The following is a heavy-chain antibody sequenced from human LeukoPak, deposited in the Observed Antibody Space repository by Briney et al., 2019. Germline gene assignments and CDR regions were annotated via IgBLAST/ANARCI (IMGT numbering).Heavy chain of an antibody. V-gene: IGHV1-69*04. J-gene: IGHJ4*02. CDR3: ARAGYCSGGTCYGAIDY. Sequence: VRQAPGQGLELLARIIPVLGVVNYAQKFQDRVTLNADTSTSTAYMELSSLTSEDTAVYYCARAGYCSGGTCYGAIDYWGQGTLVTVSS. D-gene: IGHD2-15*01. CDR2: IIPVLGVV.